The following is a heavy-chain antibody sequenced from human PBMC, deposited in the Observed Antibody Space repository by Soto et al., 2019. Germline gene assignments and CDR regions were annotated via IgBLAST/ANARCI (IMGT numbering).Heavy chain of an antibody. V-gene: IGHV3-23*01. J-gene: IGHJ4*02. CDR2: ISGSDDST. D-gene: IGHD3-22*01. CDR3: AKEWVYDSSGWSFDY. CDR1: GFTFSSYA. Sequence: GGSLRLSCAASGFTFSSYAMSWVRQAPGKGLEWVSVISGSDDSTYYADSVKGRFTISRDNSKNTLYLQMNSLRAEDTAVYYCAKEWVYDSSGWSFDYWGQGTLVTVSS.